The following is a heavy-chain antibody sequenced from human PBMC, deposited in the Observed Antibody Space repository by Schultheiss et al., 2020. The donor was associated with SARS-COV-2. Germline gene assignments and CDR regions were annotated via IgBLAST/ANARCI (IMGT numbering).Heavy chain of an antibody. D-gene: IGHD5-18*01. CDR3: AREVDTAMDTDY. J-gene: IGHJ4*02. CDR1: GFTFSSYG. Sequence: GGSLRLSCAASGFTFSSYGMHWVRQAPGKGLEWVAVISYDGSNKYYADSVKGRFTISRDNSKNTLYLQMNSLRAEDTAVYYCAREVDTAMDTDYWGQGTLVTVSS. V-gene: IGHV3-30*03. CDR2: ISYDGSNK.